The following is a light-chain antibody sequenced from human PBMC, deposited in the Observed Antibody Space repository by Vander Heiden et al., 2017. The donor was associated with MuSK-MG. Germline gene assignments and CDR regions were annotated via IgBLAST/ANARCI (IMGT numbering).Light chain of an antibody. Sequence: QSALTQPPSASGSPGQSVTISCTGTSSDVGGYNYVSWYQQHPGKAPKLMIYEVSKRPSGVPDRFSGSKSGSTASLTVPGLQAEDEADYYCSSYAGSNNLGIFGTGTKVTVL. CDR1: SSDVGGYNY. J-gene: IGLJ1*01. CDR3: SSYAGSNNLGI. CDR2: EVS. V-gene: IGLV2-8*01.